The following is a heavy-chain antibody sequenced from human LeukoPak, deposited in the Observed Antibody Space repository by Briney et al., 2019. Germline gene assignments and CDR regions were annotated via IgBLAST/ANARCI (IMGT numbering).Heavy chain of an antibody. CDR2: ISPKNGDT. J-gene: IGHJ4*02. Sequence: ASVKVSCKASNYTFRDYTINWVRQAPGQGLEWMGWISPKNGDTNPAQRFQGRVTMTTETSTTTAYMDLRNLTSDDTAVYFCARGPLYGDYYCDFWGQGTLVTVSS. V-gene: IGHV1-18*01. D-gene: IGHD4-17*01. CDR1: NYTFRDYT. CDR3: ARGPLYGDYYCDF.